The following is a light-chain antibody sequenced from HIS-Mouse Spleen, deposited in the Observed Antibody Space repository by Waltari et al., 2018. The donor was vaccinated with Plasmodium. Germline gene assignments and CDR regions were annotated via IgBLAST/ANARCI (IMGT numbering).Light chain of an antibody. CDR2: GAS. Sequence: EIVMTQSPATLSVSPGERATLSCRASQSVSSNLAWYQQKPGQAPRLRIYGASTRATGIPARFSGSGSGTEFTLTISRVEAGDEADYYCQVWDSSSDHVVFGGGTK. J-gene: IGKJ4*01. CDR3: QVWDSSSDHVV. CDR1: QSVSSN. V-gene: IGKV3-15*01.